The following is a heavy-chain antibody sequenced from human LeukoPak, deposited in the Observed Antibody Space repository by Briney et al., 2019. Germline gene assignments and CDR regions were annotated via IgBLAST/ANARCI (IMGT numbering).Heavy chain of an antibody. CDR2: IYYSGST. CDR3: ARGRTGRGYSPHYFDY. D-gene: IGHD5-18*01. CDR1: GGSISSSSYY. J-gene: IGHJ4*02. Sequence: SETLSLTCTVSGGSISSSSYYWGWIRQPPGKGLEWIGSIYYSGSTYYNPSLKSRVTISVDTSKNQFSLKLSSVTAADTAVYYCARGRTGRGYSPHYFDYWGQGTLVTVSS. V-gene: IGHV4-39*07.